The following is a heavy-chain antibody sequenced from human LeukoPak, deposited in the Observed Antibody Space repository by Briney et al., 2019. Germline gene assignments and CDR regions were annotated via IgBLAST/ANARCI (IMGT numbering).Heavy chain of an antibody. V-gene: IGHV1-8*01. D-gene: IGHD4-17*01. CDR2: INPHSGKT. CDR3: ARLSSHYGDYKVDP. CDR1: GYPFRNYD. Sequence: ASVKVSCKPSGYPFRNYDINWVRQATGQGLKWMGWINPHSGKTGYAQKFQGRVTMTTDTSANTAYMDLSSLRSEDTAVYYCARLSSHYGDYKVDPWGQGTLVTVSS. J-gene: IGHJ5*02.